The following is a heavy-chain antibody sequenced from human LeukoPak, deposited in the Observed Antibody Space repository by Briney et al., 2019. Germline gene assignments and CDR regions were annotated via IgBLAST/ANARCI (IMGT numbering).Heavy chain of an antibody. D-gene: IGHD1-26*01. CDR3: ARDMYSGSYGPDY. CDR1: GFTFSSYS. J-gene: IGHJ4*02. V-gene: IGHV3-21*01. CDR2: ISSGSSYI. Sequence: PGGSLRLSCAASGFTFSSYSMNWVRQAPGKGLEWVSSISSGSSYIYYADSVKGRFTISRDNAKNSLYLQMDSLRAEDTAVYYCARDMYSGSYGPDYWGQGTLVTVSS.